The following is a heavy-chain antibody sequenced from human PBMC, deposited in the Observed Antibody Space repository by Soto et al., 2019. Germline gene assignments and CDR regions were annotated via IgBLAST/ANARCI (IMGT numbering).Heavy chain of an antibody. J-gene: IGHJ4*02. Sequence: GSLRLSCAASGFTFSSYGMHWVRQAPGKGLEWVAVISYDGSNKYYADSVKGRITISRDNSKNTLYLQMNSLRAEDTAVYYCAKGIVGGKLDWGQGTLVTVSS. CDR2: ISYDGSNK. CDR3: AKGIVGGKLD. V-gene: IGHV3-30*18. CDR1: GFTFSSYG. D-gene: IGHD1-26*01.